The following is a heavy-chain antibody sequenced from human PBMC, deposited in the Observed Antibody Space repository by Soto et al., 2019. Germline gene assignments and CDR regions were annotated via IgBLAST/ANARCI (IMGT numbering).Heavy chain of an antibody. V-gene: IGHV1-69*01. CDR3: ATARPEGPPDYLAD. D-gene: IGHD6-6*01. Sequence: QVQLVQSGAEGKKPCSSVNVSGKASGGPFSSYAISWVLQAPGQGLERMGGILPIFGTANYAQKFQGRVTIPADESKSTAYIELSSLRPADTAVYYRATARPEGPPDYLADWGRGTLVTV. J-gene: IGHJ4*02. CDR2: ILPIFGTA. CDR1: GGPFSSYA.